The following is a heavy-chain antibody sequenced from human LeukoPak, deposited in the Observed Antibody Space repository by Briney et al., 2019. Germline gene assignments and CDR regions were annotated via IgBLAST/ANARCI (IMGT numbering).Heavy chain of an antibody. Sequence: GGSLRLSCAASGVTFSSYWMHWVRQAPGKGLVWVSRINSDGSITTYADSVKGRFTISRDNAKNTLYLQMNSLRAEDTAVYYCATGYRSSWENAFDIWGQGTMVAVSS. D-gene: IGHD6-13*01. CDR3: ATGYRSSWENAFDI. J-gene: IGHJ3*02. V-gene: IGHV3-74*01. CDR2: INSDGSIT. CDR1: GVTFSSYW.